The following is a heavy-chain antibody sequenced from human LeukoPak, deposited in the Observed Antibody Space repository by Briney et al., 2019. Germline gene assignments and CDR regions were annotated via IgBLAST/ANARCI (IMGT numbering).Heavy chain of an antibody. CDR1: GYSINSGYY. Sequence: SSETLSLICTVSGYSINSGYYWGWIRQPPGKGLEWIGSIHHSGSTYYNPSLQSRVTISVDTSNNQFSLKLNSVTAADTAVYHCARDQYLDVLAGDRRYYFDYWGQGALVTVSS. CDR3: ARDQYLDVLAGDRRYYFDY. D-gene: IGHD3-9*01. V-gene: IGHV4-38-2*02. CDR2: IHHSGST. J-gene: IGHJ4*02.